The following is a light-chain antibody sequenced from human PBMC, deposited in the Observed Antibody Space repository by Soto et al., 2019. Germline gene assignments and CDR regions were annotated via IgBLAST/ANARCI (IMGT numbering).Light chain of an antibody. Sequence: EIVLTQSPGTLSLSPGERATLSCRASQSVTSNYLAWYQQKPGQAPRLLIYGVSSRATGIPDRFSGSGSGTDFTLTISRLEPEDFAVYYCQQYDSSYTFGQGTQLEIK. CDR1: QSVTSNY. CDR2: GVS. J-gene: IGKJ2*01. CDR3: QQYDSSYT. V-gene: IGKV3-20*01.